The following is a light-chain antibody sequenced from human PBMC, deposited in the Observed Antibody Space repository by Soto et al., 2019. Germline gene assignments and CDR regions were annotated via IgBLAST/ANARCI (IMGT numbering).Light chain of an antibody. CDR3: QQYNNWPRGT. CDR1: QSVSSN. V-gene: IGKV3-15*01. J-gene: IGKJ2*02. Sequence: EIVMTQSPATLSVSPGERATLSCRASQSVSSNFAWYQQKPGQAPRLLLYGASTRATGIPDRFSGSGSGTEFTLTISSLQSEDFAVYYCQQYNNWPRGTFGQGTKLEIK. CDR2: GAS.